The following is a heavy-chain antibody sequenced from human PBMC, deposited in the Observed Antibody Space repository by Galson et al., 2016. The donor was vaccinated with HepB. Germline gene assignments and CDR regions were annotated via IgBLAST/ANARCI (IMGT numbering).Heavy chain of an antibody. CDR3: AHFVGIFIPGATRRAFDI. CDR2: IYWDDDK. V-gene: IGHV2-5*02. Sequence: PALVKPTQTLTLTCTLSGFSLSSSGVGVGWIRQPPGKALEWLALIYWDDDKRYSPSLTSRLTITKDTSKKQVVLTMTNMHPVDTATYSCAHFVGIFIPGATRRAFDIWGQGTMVTVSS. CDR1: GFSLSSSGVG. J-gene: IGHJ3*02. D-gene: IGHD2-2*01.